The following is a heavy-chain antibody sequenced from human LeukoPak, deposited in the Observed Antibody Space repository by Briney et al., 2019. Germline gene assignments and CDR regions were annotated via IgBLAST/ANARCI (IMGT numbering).Heavy chain of an antibody. Sequence: SETLSLTCTVSGGSLSGYYWSWIRQPPGKGLEWIGYIYYSGSTNYNPSLKSRVTISVDTSKNQFSLKLSSVTAADTAVYYCARDRRGYVDYWGQGTLVTVSS. CDR1: GGSLSGYY. CDR2: IYYSGST. V-gene: IGHV4-59*01. D-gene: IGHD2-15*01. CDR3: ARDRRGYVDY. J-gene: IGHJ4*02.